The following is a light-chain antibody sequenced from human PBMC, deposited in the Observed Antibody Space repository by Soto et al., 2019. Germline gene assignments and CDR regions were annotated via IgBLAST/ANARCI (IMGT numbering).Light chain of an antibody. CDR1: QSVSSY. CDR3: QQRSNWHPYT. Sequence: EIVLTQSPATLSLSPGERATLSCRASQSVSSYLAWYQQKPGQAPRLLIYDASNRATGIPARFSGSGSGTDFPITISSLEPEDFAVYYCQQRSNWHPYTFGQGTKLEIK. J-gene: IGKJ2*01. V-gene: IGKV3-11*01. CDR2: DAS.